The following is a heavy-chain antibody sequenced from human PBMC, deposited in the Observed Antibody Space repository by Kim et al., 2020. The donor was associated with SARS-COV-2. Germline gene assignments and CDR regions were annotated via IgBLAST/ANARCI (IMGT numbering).Heavy chain of an antibody. V-gene: IGHV5-51*01. CDR2: IYPGDSDT. D-gene: IGHD6-19*01. CDR3: ARHVKGSGWYLPNAFDI. CDR1: GYSFTSYW. J-gene: IGHJ3*02. Sequence: GESLKISCKGSGYSFTSYWIGWVRQMPGKGLEWMGIIYPGDSDTRYSPSFQGQVTISADKSISTAYLQWSSLKASDTAMYYCARHVKGSGWYLPNAFDIWGQGTMVTVSS.